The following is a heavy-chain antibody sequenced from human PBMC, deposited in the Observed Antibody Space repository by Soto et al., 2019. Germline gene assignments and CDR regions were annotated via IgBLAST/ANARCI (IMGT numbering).Heavy chain of an antibody. CDR2: TYYRSKWYN. Sequence: SQTLSLTCAISGDSVSSNNAAWNWISQSPSRGLEWLGRTYYRSKWYNDYAVSVKSRITINPDTSKNQFSLQLNSVTPEDTAVYYCAGELSGYRYGYDHWFEHWGQGPLVTVS. CDR1: GDSVSSNNAA. J-gene: IGHJ5*02. V-gene: IGHV6-1*01. D-gene: IGHD5-18*01. CDR3: AGELSGYRYGYDHWFEH.